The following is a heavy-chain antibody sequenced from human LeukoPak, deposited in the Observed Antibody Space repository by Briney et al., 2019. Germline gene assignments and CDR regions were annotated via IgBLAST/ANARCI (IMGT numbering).Heavy chain of an antibody. Sequence: PSETLSLTCTVSSASVTGGGFYCAWLRQSPAKGLEWIATVYYTGSTYYSASLESRVTISIDTSKTQFSLRLLSLTAADTAVYYCARHSGSGSLSRPSDPCGQGTLVTVSS. CDR2: VYYTGST. CDR1: SASVTGGGFY. CDR3: ARHSGSGSLSRPSDP. D-gene: IGHD3-10*01. V-gene: IGHV4-39*01. J-gene: IGHJ5*02.